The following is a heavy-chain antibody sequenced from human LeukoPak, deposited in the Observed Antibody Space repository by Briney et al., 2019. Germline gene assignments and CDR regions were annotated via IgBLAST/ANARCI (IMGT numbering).Heavy chain of an antibody. CDR1: GYTFTSYG. CDR3: ARDPTYYDILTGSPDDAFDI. CDR2: ISAYNGNT. Sequence: GASVKVSCKASGYTFTSYGISWVRQAPGQGLEWMGWISAYNGNTNYAQKLQGRVTMTTDTSTSTAYMELRSLRSDDTAVYYCARDPTYYDILTGSPDDAFDIWGQGTMVTVSS. V-gene: IGHV1-18*01. D-gene: IGHD3-9*01. J-gene: IGHJ3*02.